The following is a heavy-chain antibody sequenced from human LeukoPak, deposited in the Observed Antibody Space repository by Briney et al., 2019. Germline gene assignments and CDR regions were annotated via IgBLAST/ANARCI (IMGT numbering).Heavy chain of an antibody. D-gene: IGHD3-3*01. J-gene: IGHJ5*02. CDR1: GYTFTSYA. CDR2: INAGNGNT. CDR3: ARDNDDFWSGYYT. Sequence: ASVKVSCKASGYTFTSYAMHWVRQAPGQRLEWMGWINAGNGNTKYSQKFQGRVTITRDTSARTAYMELSSLRSEDTAVYYCARDNDDFWSGYYTWGQGTLVTVSS. V-gene: IGHV1-3*01.